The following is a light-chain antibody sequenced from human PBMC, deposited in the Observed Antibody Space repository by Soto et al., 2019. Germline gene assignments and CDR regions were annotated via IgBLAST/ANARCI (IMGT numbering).Light chain of an antibody. CDR1: SSDVGGYNY. CDR2: DVS. J-gene: IGLJ1*01. Sequence: QSALTQPASVSGSPGHSSTLSCTGTSSDVGGYNYVSWYQQYPGKAPKLMIYDVSNRPSGVSNRFSGSKSGNTASLTISGLQAEDEADYYCSSYTISNTLVFGSGTKVTVL. V-gene: IGLV2-14*01. CDR3: SSYTISNTLV.